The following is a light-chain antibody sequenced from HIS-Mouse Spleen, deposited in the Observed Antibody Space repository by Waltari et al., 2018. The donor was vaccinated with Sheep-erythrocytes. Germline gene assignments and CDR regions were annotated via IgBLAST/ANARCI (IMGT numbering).Light chain of an antibody. CDR2: EVS. Sequence: QSVLTQPPSVSGAPGQRVTISCTGTNSDVGGYNYVSWYQQHPGKAPKLMIYEVSNRPSGVSNRFSGSKSGNTASLTISGLQAEDEADYYCSSYTSSSTPVVFGGGTKLTVL. CDR1: NSDVGGYNY. CDR3: SSYTSSSTPVV. V-gene: IGLV2-14*01. J-gene: IGLJ2*01.